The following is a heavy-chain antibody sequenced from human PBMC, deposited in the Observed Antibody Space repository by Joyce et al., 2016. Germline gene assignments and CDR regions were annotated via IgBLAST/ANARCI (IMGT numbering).Heavy chain of an antibody. CDR1: GFSLTTPEVG. V-gene: IGHV2-5*02. Sequence: QITLKESGPTLVKPTQTLTLTCTFSGFSLTTPEVGVGWIRRPPGKALEWLAIIYWDDDKRYSPSLKSRLTITKYSSKNQVVLRMTNMDPVDTGTYYCAHTYIGSPFDYWGQGTLVAVSS. D-gene: IGHD6-6*01. CDR2: IYWDDDK. CDR3: AHTYIGSPFDY. J-gene: IGHJ4*02.